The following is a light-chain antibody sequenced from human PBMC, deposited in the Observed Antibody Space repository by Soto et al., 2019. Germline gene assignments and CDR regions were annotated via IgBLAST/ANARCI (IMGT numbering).Light chain of an antibody. J-gene: IGLJ3*02. V-gene: IGLV1-40*01. CDR1: SSNIGAGYD. CDR2: GNT. CDR3: QSFDRSLTAWV. Sequence: QPVLTQPPSVSGAPGQRVTISCTGSSSNIGAGYDVHWYQQLPGTAPTLLISGNTDRPSGVPDRFSGSKSGTSASLGITGLQTEDEAEYYCQSFDRSLTAWVFGGGTKLTVL.